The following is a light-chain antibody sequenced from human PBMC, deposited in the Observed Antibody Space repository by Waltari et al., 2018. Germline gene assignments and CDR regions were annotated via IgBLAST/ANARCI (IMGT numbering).Light chain of an antibody. V-gene: IGLV1-44*01. CDR2: NNY. CDR3: ATWDDSLNGRV. CDR1: TSNIGGNT. J-gene: IGLJ3*02. Sequence: QPVLTQPPSASGTPGQTVSISCSGSTSNIGGNTVNWYQQIPGAAPKLVIYNNYQRPSGVPDRFSGSKSGSSASLAISGLQSEDEADYYCATWDDSLNGRVFGGGTKMTVL.